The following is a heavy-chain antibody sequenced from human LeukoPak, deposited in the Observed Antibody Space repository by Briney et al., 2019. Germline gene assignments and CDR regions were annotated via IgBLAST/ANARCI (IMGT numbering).Heavy chain of an antibody. V-gene: IGHV3-74*01. CDR1: GFTLSSYW. D-gene: IGHD4-17*01. CDR3: AKLTTWNTHYPIDY. CDR2: ISSDGSST. Sequence: AGGSLRLSCGASGFTLSSYWMHWVRQAPGKGLVWVSRISSDGSSTNYADSVKGRFTISRDNAKNTLYLQMNSLRAEDTAIYYCAKLTTWNTHYPIDYWGQGTLVTVSS. J-gene: IGHJ4*02.